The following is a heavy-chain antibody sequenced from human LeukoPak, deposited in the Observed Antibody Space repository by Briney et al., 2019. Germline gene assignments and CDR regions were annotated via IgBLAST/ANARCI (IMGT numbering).Heavy chain of an antibody. CDR3: ARGTLKAAATDFDY. J-gene: IGHJ4*02. D-gene: IGHD6-13*01. Sequence: GGSLRLSCAASGFTFDDYGMSWVRQAPGKGLEWVSGINWNGGSTGYADFVKGRFTISRDNAKNSLYLQMNSLRAEDTALYYCARGTLKAAATDFDYWGQGTLVTVSS. CDR2: INWNGGST. V-gene: IGHV3-20*04. CDR1: GFTFDDYG.